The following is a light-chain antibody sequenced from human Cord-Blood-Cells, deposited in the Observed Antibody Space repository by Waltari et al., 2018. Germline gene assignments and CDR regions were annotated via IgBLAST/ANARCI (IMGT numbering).Light chain of an antibody. V-gene: IGKV3-11*01. Sequence: EIVLTQSPATLSLSPGERATLSCRASQSVSSYLAWYQQKPGQAPRLLIYDGSNRATGITARFSGSGSGTDFTLTISGLEPEDFAVYYCQQRSNWITFGQGTRLEIK. CDR1: QSVSSY. CDR3: QQRSNWIT. J-gene: IGKJ5*01. CDR2: DGS.